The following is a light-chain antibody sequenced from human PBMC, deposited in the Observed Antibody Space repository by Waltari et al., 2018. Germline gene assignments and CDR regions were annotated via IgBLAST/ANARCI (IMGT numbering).Light chain of an antibody. J-gene: IGKJ1*01. CDR2: HAS. CDR1: QSVRTS. Sequence: SCRASQSVRTSLAWYQQKPGQAPRLLIYHASVWATGIPDRFSGGGSGTDFSLTISRLEPEDFAVYYCQMYVRLPATFGQGTKVEVK. CDR3: QMYVRLPAT. V-gene: IGKV3-20*01.